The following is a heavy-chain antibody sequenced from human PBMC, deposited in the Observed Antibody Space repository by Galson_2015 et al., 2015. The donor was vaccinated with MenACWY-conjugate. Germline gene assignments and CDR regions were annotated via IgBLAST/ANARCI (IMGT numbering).Heavy chain of an antibody. CDR1: GYTFTSYG. CDR2: ISAYNGNT. CDR3: ARDSSGLLWFGEGKGRYFDY. V-gene: IGHV1-18*04. D-gene: IGHD3-10*01. J-gene: IGHJ4*02. Sequence: SVKVSCKASGYTFTSYGISWVRQAPGQGLEWMGWISAYNGNTNYAQKLQGRVTMTTDTSTSTAYMELRSLRSDDTAVYYCARDSSGLLWFGEGKGRYFDYWGQGTLVTVSS.